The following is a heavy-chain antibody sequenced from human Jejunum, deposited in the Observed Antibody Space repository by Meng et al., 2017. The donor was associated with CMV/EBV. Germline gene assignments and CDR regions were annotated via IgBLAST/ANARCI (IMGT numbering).Heavy chain of an antibody. CDR3: ARVEVEITSGDY. J-gene: IGHJ4*02. Sequence: QRQVVQSGAEVQVHGAAVEFSGKASGFTFSGHYMHWVRQAPGQGLEWMGWISAYNGNTNYAQTLQGRLTMTTDTSTSTAYMERRCLRSDDTAVYYCARVEVEITSGDYWGRGTLVTVSS. D-gene: IGHD3-22*01. V-gene: IGHV1-18*04. CDR1: GFTFSGHY. CDR2: ISAYNGNT.